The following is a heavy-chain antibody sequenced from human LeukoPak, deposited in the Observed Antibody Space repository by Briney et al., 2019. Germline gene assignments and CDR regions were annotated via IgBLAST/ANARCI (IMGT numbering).Heavy chain of an antibody. Sequence: SETLSLTCTVSGGSISSGDYYWSWIRQHPGRGLEWIGSSYYNATTYYNPPLKSRVTISVDPSKNKFSLKLTSVTAADTAVYYCARAPKVRGTGWFDPWGQGTLVTVSS. D-gene: IGHD3-10*01. CDR3: ARAPKVRGTGWFDP. CDR2: SYYNATT. V-gene: IGHV4-31*03. CDR1: GGSISSGDYY. J-gene: IGHJ5*02.